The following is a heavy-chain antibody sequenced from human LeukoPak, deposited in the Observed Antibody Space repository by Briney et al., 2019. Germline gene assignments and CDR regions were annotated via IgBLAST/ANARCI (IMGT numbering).Heavy chain of an antibody. CDR1: GFTFSSYG. CDR2: IWYDGSNK. V-gene: IGHV3-33*01. J-gene: IGHJ4*02. D-gene: IGHD1-7*01. CDR3: ARAGLELDFFDY. Sequence: GRSLRRSCAASGFTFSSYGMHWVRQAPGKGREWVAVIWYDGSNKYYADSVKGRFTISRDNSKNTLYLQMNSLRAEDTAVYYCARAGLELDFFDYWVQGTLVTVSS.